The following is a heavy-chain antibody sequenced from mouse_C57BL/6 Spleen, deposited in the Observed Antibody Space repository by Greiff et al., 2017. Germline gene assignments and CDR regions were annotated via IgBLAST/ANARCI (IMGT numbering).Heavy chain of an antibody. J-gene: IGHJ2*01. Sequence: EVQLQESGPGLVKPSQSLSLTCSVTGYSITSGYYWNWIRQFPGNKLEWMGYISYDGSNNYNPPLKNRISITRDTSKNQFFLKLNSVTTEDTATYYCATRDYYGSSGYWGQGTTLTVSS. CDR1: GYSITSGYY. D-gene: IGHD1-1*01. CDR3: ATRDYYGSSGY. CDR2: ISYDGSN. V-gene: IGHV3-6*01.